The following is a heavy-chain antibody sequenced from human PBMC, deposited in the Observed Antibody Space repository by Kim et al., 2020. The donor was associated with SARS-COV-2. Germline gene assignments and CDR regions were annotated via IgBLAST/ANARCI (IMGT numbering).Heavy chain of an antibody. Sequence: SVKVSCKASGGTFSSYAINWVRQAPGQGLEWMGGIIPIFDTANYAQKFRGRVTITADESTSTAYMELSSLRSEDTAVYYCARGGWTRGSPLYYYGMDVWGQGTTVTVSS. CDR2: IIPIFDTA. J-gene: IGHJ6*02. CDR3: ARGGWTRGSPLYYYGMDV. V-gene: IGHV1-69*13. CDR1: GGTFSSYA. D-gene: IGHD3-10*01.